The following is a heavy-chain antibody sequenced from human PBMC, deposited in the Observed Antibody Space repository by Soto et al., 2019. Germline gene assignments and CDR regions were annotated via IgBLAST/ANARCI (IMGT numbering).Heavy chain of an antibody. Sequence: TLSLTCTVSPGSISSYYWSWIRQPPGKGLEWIGYIYYSGSTNYNPSLKSRVTISVDTSKNQFSLKLSSVTAADTAVYYCARGATITIFGVVGGMAVCGQGPTVTVS. D-gene: IGHD3-3*01. CDR1: PGSISSYY. CDR2: IYYSGST. CDR3: ARGATITIFGVVGGMAV. V-gene: IGHV4-59*01. J-gene: IGHJ6*02.